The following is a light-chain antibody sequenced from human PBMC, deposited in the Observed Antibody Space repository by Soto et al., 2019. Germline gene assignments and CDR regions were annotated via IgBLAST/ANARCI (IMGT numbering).Light chain of an antibody. CDR3: QQSNSYPYT. Sequence: DIQMTQSPSTLSASVGARVTISCRASQSIGSWLAWYQQKPGTAPNLLIYDASSLKSGVPSRFSGSGSGTEFTLTISSLQPDDFATYYCQQSNSYPYTFGQGTKLEIK. J-gene: IGKJ2*01. V-gene: IGKV1-5*01. CDR2: DAS. CDR1: QSIGSW.